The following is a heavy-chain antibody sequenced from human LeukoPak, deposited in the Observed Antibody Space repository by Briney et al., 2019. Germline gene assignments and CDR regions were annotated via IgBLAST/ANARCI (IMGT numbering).Heavy chain of an antibody. J-gene: IGHJ3*02. D-gene: IGHD3-16*01. Sequence: SETLSLTCTVSGGSISTYYWSWIRQPPGKGLEWIGYIYNTGSTNYNPPLKSRVTISVDTSKNQFSLKLNSVTAADTAVFYCARGIHPTRLQSQVGAFDIWGQGTMVTVSS. CDR2: IYNTGST. CDR3: ARGIHPTRLQSQVGAFDI. V-gene: IGHV4-59*01. CDR1: GGSISTYY.